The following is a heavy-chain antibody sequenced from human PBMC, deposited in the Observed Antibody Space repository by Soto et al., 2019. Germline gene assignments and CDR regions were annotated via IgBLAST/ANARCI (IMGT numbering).Heavy chain of an antibody. CDR3: ARHGFYGDYSSNYFDP. CDR2: IYPSDSQT. V-gene: IGHV5-51*01. Sequence: GESLKISCKGSGYSFSNWWIAWVRQMPGKGLEYMGIIYPSDSQTRYSPSFQGQVTISADKSISTAYLQWSSLKASDTAIYYCARHGFYGDYSSNYFDPWGQGTLVTGSS. J-gene: IGHJ5*02. D-gene: IGHD4-17*01. CDR1: GYSFSNWW.